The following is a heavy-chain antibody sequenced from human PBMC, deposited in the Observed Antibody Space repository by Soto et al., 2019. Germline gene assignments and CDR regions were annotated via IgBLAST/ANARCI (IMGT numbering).Heavy chain of an antibody. V-gene: IGHV3-23*01. J-gene: IGHJ4*02. CDR3: AKSFSSNWYDYFNY. D-gene: IGHD6-13*01. CDR2: ISGSGDRT. Sequence: GGSLRLSCAASEFTFSSYAMSWVRQAPGKGLEWVSAISGSGDRTYYADSVKGRFTISRDTSKNTLSLQMNSLRAEDTALYYCAKSFSSNWYDYFNYWGQGTLVTVSS. CDR1: EFTFSSYA.